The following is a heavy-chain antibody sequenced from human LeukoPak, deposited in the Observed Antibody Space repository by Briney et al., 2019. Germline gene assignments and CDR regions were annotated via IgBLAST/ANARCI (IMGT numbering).Heavy chain of an antibody. V-gene: IGHV1-69*05. CDR3: ARENGGPPYYYYYMDV. Sequence: GSSVKVSCKASGGTFSSYAISWVRQAPGQGLEWMGGIIPIFGTANYAQKFQGRVTITTDESTSTAYMELSSLRSEDTAVYYCARENGGPPYYYYYMDVWGKGTTVTVSS. D-gene: IGHD4-23*01. CDR1: GGTFSSYA. J-gene: IGHJ6*03. CDR2: IIPIFGTA.